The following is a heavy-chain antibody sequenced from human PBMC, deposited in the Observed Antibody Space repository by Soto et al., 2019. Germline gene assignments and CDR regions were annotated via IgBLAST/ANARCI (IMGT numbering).Heavy chain of an antibody. CDR1: GFTFSSYW. CDR3: ARDKGGIAAAYGMDV. J-gene: IGHJ6*02. V-gene: IGHV3-74*01. Sequence: EVQLVESGGGLVQPGGSLRLSCAASGFTFSSYWMHWVRQAPGKGLVWVSRINSDGSSTSYADSVKGRFTISRDNAKNTLYLQMNSLRAEDTAVYYCARDKGGIAAAYGMDVWGQGTTVTVSS. CDR2: INSDGSST. D-gene: IGHD6-13*01.